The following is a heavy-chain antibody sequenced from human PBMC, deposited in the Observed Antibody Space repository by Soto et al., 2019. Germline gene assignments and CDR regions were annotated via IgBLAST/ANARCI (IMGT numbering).Heavy chain of an antibody. Sequence: ASVKVSCKASGYTFINYYMHWVRQAPGQGFEWMGRISPKSGGTNYAQKFQGRVSMTTDTSTSTAYMELRSLRSEDTAMYYCARENVLSYVDTAMVDYFDYWGQGTLVTVSS. CDR3: ARENVLSYVDTAMVDYFDY. CDR1: GYTFINYY. J-gene: IGHJ4*02. CDR2: ISPKSGGT. V-gene: IGHV1-2*02. D-gene: IGHD5-18*01.